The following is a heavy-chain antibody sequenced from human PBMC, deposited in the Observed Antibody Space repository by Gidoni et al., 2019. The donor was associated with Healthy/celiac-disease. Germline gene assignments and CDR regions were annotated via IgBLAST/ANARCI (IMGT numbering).Heavy chain of an antibody. D-gene: IGHD3-22*01. CDR1: GGSISSYY. V-gene: IGHV4-59*08. Sequence: QVQLQESGPGLVKPSETLSLTCTVSGGSISSYYWSWIRQPPGKGLEWIGYIYYSGSTNYNPSLKSRVTISVDTSKNQFSLKLSSVTAADTAVYYCAGRYDKAALEYWGQGTLVTVSS. CDR3: AGRYDKAALEY. J-gene: IGHJ4*02. CDR2: IYYSGST.